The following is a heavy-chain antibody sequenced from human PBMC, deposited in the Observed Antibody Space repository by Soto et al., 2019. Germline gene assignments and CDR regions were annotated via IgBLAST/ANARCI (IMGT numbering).Heavy chain of an antibody. J-gene: IGHJ3*01. V-gene: IGHV1-2*02. CDR1: AYTFTDYY. CDR3: ARDDGQSRDIFDV. D-gene: IGHD2-15*01. Sequence: QVQLVQSGAEVKKPGASVKVSCKASAYTFTDYYVHWVRQSPGQGLEWMGWINPNSGGTTYAEKFQGRVTMTSDTSINIVYVELSSLRSDDTAVYYCARDDGQSRDIFDVCVQGTMVTVSS. CDR2: INPNSGGT.